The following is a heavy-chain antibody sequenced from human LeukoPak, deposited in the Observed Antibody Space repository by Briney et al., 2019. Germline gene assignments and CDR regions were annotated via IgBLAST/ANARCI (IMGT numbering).Heavy chain of an antibody. J-gene: IGHJ4*02. V-gene: IGHV4-34*01. D-gene: IGHD1-7*01. CDR3: ARGFGITGTPVDY. CDR2: INHSGST. CDR1: GGSFSGYY. Sequence: SETLSLTCAVYGGSFSGYYWSWLRQPPGKGGEGIGEINHSGSTNYNPSLTSRGTISVDTSKNQFSLKLSSVTAADTAVYYCARGFGITGTPVDYWGQGTLVTVSS.